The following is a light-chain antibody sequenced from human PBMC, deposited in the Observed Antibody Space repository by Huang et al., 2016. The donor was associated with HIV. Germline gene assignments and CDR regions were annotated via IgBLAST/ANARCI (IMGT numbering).Light chain of an antibody. CDR1: QSLLHSNGYNY. V-gene: IGKV2-28*01. J-gene: IGKJ3*01. Sequence: DIVMTQSPLSLAVTPGESASISCRSSQSLLHSNGYNYLDWYLNKPGQSPQLLIYMGSNRASGVPDRFSGSGTGTDFTLKISRVEAEDVGVYYCMEALQTPLTVGPGTKVDIK. CDR3: MEALQTPLT. CDR2: MGS.